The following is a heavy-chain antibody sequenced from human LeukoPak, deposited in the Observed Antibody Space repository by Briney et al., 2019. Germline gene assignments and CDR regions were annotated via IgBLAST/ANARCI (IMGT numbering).Heavy chain of an antibody. V-gene: IGHV1-18*01. CDR2: ISAYNGNT. Sequence: ASVKVSCKASGYTFTSYGISWVRQAPGQGLEWMGWISAYNGNTNYAQKLQGRVTMTTDTSTSTAYMELRSLRSDDTAVYYCARDIVVVVAATLITNWFDPWGQGTLVTVSS. CDR1: GYTFTSYG. D-gene: IGHD2-15*01. CDR3: ARDIVVVVAATLITNWFDP. J-gene: IGHJ5*02.